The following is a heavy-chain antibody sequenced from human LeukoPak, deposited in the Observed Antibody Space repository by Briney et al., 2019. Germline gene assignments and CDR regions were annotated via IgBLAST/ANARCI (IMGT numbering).Heavy chain of an antibody. CDR1: GFTFSSYA. Sequence: GGSLRLSCAASGFTFSSYAMSWVRQAPGKGLEWVSAISGSGGSTYYADSVKGRFTISRDNSKSTLYLQMNSLRAEDTAVYYCAKNVYSSSWYYFDYWGQGTLVTVSS. CDR2: ISGSGGST. D-gene: IGHD6-13*01. J-gene: IGHJ4*02. CDR3: AKNVYSSSWYYFDY. V-gene: IGHV3-23*01.